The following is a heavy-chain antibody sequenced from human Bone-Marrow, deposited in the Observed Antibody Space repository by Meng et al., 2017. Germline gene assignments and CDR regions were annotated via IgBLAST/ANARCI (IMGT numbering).Heavy chain of an antibody. Sequence: QVQLQGSGPGLVKPSGTLSLPFVVSGGSISSIDWWSWVRQPPGKGLEWIGEIYHGGDTNYNPSLKSRVTIAIDKSKNQFSLKLSSVTAADTAVYYCASWIYSCGWQWGQGALVTVSS. CDR1: GGSISSIDW. CDR3: ASWIYSCGWQ. V-gene: IGHV4/OR15-8*02. J-gene: IGHJ4*02. CDR2: IYHGGDT. D-gene: IGHD6-19*01.